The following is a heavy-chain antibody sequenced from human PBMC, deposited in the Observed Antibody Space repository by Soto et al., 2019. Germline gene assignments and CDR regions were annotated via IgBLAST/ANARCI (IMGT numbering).Heavy chain of an antibody. CDR2: IKSKTDGGTT. Sequence: EVQLVESGGGLVKPGGSLRLSCAASGFTFSNAWMSWVRQAPGKRLEWVGHIKSKTDGGTTDYAAPVKGRFTISRNDSKNTLDLQMNVMIPEDTAVYLCTTDLGSGWYWAWGQGTLVTVSS. D-gene: IGHD6-19*01. V-gene: IGHV3-15*01. CDR3: TTDLGSGWYWA. J-gene: IGHJ4*02. CDR1: GFTFSNAW.